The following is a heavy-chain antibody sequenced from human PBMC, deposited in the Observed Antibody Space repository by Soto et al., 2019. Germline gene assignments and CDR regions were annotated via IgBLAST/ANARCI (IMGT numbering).Heavy chain of an antibody. CDR3: ARLVLFSGSYPYYYYYYGMDV. D-gene: IGHD1-26*01. J-gene: IGHJ6*02. CDR2: IYYSGST. CDR1: GGSISSYY. Sequence: SETLSLTCTVSGGSISSYYWSWIRQPPGKGLEWIGYIYYSGSTNYNPSLKSRVTISVDTSKNQFSLKLSSVTAADTAVYYCARLVLFSGSYPYYYYYYGMDVWGQGTTVTVSS. V-gene: IGHV4-59*01.